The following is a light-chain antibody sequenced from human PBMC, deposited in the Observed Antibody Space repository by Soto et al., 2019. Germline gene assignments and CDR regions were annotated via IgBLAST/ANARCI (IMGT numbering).Light chain of an antibody. CDR1: RSFSNNY. CDR2: GAS. CDR3: QQYGSSGT. J-gene: IGKJ1*01. V-gene: IGKV3-20*01. Sequence: IVLTQSPGTLSLSPGERATLSCRASRSFSNNYLAWYQKKPGQAPRLLIYGASNRATGIPDRFSGSGSGTDFTLTISRLEPEDFAVYYCQQYGSSGTFGQGTKVDI.